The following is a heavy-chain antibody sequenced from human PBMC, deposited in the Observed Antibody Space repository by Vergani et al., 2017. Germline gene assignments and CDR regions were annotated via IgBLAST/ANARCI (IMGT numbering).Heavy chain of an antibody. D-gene: IGHD2-2*01. Sequence: QVQLVESGGGVVQPGRSLRLSCAASGFTFSSYAMHWVRQAPGKGLEWVAVISYDGSNKYYADSVKGRFTISRDNSKNTLYLQMNSLSAEDTAVYYCARGDWSIVVTDYGMDVWGQGTTVTVSS. CDR1: GFTFSSYA. J-gene: IGHJ6*02. CDR3: ARGDWSIVVTDYGMDV. CDR2: ISYDGSNK. V-gene: IGHV3-30-3*01.